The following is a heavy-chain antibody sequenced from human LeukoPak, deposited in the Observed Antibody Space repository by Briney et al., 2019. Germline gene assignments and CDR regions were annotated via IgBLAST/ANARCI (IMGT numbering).Heavy chain of an antibody. CDR1: GGTFSSYT. Sequence: ASVKVSCKASGGTFSSYTISWVRQAPGQGLEWMGWMNPNSGNTGYAQKFQGRVTMTRNTSISTAYMELSSLRSEDTAVYYCARGVNYMDVWGKGTTVTVSS. V-gene: IGHV1-8*02. J-gene: IGHJ6*03. CDR2: MNPNSGNT. CDR3: ARGVNYMDV.